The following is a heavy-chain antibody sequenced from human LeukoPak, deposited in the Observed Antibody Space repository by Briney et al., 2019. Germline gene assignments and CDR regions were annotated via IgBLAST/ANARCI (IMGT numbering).Heavy chain of an antibody. D-gene: IGHD4-17*01. CDR2: ISPNSGGT. V-gene: IGHV1-2*06. J-gene: IGHJ6*02. Sequence: ASVKVSCKASGYTFTGYYIHWVRQAPGQGLEWMGRISPNSGGTNYAQKFQGRVTMTRDTSISTAYMELSRLRSDDTAVYYCAREQEFGDYRSEYYYYYGMDVWGQGTTVTVSS. CDR3: AREQEFGDYRSEYYYYYGMDV. CDR1: GYTFTGYY.